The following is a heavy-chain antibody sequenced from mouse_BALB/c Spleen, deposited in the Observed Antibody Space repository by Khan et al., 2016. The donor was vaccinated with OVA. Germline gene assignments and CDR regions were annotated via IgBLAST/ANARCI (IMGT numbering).Heavy chain of an antibody. D-gene: IGHD1-1*01. V-gene: IGHV3-5*02. Sequence: EVELVESGPGLVKPSQTVSLTCTVTGISITSGNYRWSWIRQFPGNKLEWIGNIYYSGTVTYNPSLTSRTTITRDTSKNQFFLEMNSLTAEDTAKYYCARDYGSLYWYFDVWGAGTTVTVSS. CDR2: IYYSGTV. CDR1: GISITSGNYR. J-gene: IGHJ1*01. CDR3: ARDYGSLYWYFDV.